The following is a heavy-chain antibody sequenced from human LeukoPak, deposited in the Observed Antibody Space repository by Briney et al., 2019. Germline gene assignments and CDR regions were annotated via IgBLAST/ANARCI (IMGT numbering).Heavy chain of an antibody. CDR3: ARIVVADFDY. J-gene: IGHJ4*02. V-gene: IGHV4-59*08. D-gene: IGHD3-22*01. CDR1: GGSISSYY. Sequence: SETLSLTCTVSGGSISSYYWSWIRQPPGKGLEWIGYIYYSGSTNYNPSLKSRVTISVDTSKNQFSLKLSSVTAADTAVYYCARIVVADFDYWGQGTLVTVSS. CDR2: IYYSGST.